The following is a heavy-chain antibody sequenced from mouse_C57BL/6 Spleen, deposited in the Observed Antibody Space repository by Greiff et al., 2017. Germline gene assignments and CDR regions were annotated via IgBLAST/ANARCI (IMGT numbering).Heavy chain of an antibody. V-gene: IGHV1-54*01. J-gene: IGHJ3*01. D-gene: IGHD2-1*01. CDR1: GYAFTNYL. CDR3: ARSGCNFAWFAY. CDR2: INPGSGGT. Sequence: QVQLQQSGAELVRPGTSVKVSCKASGYAFTNYLIEWVKQRPGQGLEWIGVINPGSGGTNYNEKFKGKATLTADKSSSTAYMQLSSLTSEDSAVYFCARSGCNFAWFAYWGQGTLVTVSA.